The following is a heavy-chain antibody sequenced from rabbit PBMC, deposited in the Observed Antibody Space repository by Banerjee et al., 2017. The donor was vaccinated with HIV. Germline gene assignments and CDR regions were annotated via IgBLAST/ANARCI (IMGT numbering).Heavy chain of an antibody. D-gene: IGHD4-1*01. Sequence: EESGGDLVKPGASLTLTCTASGFSFSSSYWICWVRQAPGKGPEWIACSYNGDGSTYYASWVNGRFTISRSTSLNTVTLQMTSLTAADTATYFCARSDNWSTVWGDLWGPGTLVTVS. J-gene: IGHJ4*01. CDR2: SYNGDGST. CDR1: GFSFSSSYW. V-gene: IGHV1S47*01. CDR3: ARSDNWSTVWGDL.